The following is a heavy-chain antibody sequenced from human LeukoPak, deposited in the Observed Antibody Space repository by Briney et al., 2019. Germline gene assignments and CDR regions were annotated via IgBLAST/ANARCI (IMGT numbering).Heavy chain of an antibody. CDR1: GGSISSGGYC. D-gene: IGHD4-17*01. J-gene: IGHJ3*02. V-gene: IGHV4-61*08. Sequence: SGTLSLTCTVSGGSISSGGYCWSWIRQHPGKGLGWIGYIYYSGSTNYNPSLKSRVTISVDTSKHQFSMKLSSVTAADTAVYYWARVYGDYTAAFDIWGQGTMVTVSS. CDR3: ARVYGDYTAAFDI. CDR2: IYYSGST.